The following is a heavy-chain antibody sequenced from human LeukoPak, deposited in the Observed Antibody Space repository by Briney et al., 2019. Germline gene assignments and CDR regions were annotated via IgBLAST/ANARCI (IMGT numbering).Heavy chain of an antibody. V-gene: IGHV4-59*08. Sequence: SETLSLTCSVSGGSMNSYYWSWIRQSPGKGLEWIGYIYYSGSTNYNPSLKSRVTISVDTSKNQFSLKLSSVTAADTAVYYCAKGRSCTNGVCYSGFPEIWGQGTMVTVSS. CDR3: AKGRSCTNGVCYSGFPEI. D-gene: IGHD2-8*01. CDR1: GGSMNSYY. CDR2: IYYSGST. J-gene: IGHJ3*02.